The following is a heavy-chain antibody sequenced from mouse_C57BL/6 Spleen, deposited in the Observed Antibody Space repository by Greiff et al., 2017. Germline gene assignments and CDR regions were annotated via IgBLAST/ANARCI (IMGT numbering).Heavy chain of an antibody. CDR2: IYPGSGNT. Sequence: QVQLQQSGAELVRPGASVKLSCTASGYTFTDSYINWVKQRPGQGLEWIARIYPGSGNTYYNEKFNGKATLTAEKSSSTAYMQLSSLTSEDSAVYFCARTYHGFFDSWGQGTTLTVSS. D-gene: IGHD2-9*01. CDR1: GYTFTDSY. J-gene: IGHJ2*01. V-gene: IGHV1-76*01. CDR3: ARTYHGFFDS.